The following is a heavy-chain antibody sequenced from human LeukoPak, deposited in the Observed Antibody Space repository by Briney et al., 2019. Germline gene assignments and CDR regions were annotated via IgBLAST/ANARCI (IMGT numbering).Heavy chain of an antibody. CDR1: GFTFSSYS. CDR2: ISSSSSYI. J-gene: IGHJ5*02. V-gene: IGHV3-21*01. CDR3: ARTWDYGWFDP. Sequence: GGSLRLSCAASGFTFSSYSMNWVRQAPGKGLEWVSSISSSSSYIYYADSVKGRFTNSRDNAKNSLYPQMNSLRAEDTAVYYCARTWDYGWFDPWGQGTLVTVSS. D-gene: IGHD4-17*01.